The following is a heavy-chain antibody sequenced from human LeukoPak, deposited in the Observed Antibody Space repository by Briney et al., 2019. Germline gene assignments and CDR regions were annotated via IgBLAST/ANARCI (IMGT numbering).Heavy chain of an antibody. D-gene: IGHD3-3*01. CDR3: AKAPTYYDFWSGYPTPGNWFDP. J-gene: IGHJ5*02. CDR2: INWNGGST. V-gene: IGHV3-20*04. Sequence: TGGSLRLSCAASGFTFGDYGMSWVRQAPGKGLEWVSGINWNGGSTGYADSVKGRFTISRDNSKNTLYLQMNSLRAEDTAVYYCAKAPTYYDFWSGYPTPGNWFDPWGQGTLVTVSS. CDR1: GFTFGDYG.